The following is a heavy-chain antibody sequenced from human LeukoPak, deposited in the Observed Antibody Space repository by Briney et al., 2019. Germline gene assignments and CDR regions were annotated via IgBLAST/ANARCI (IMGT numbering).Heavy chain of an antibody. CDR1: GFTFSSCA. V-gene: IGHV3-33*08. Sequence: PGGSLRLSCAASGFTFSSCAMTWVRQAPGKGLEWVAVIWYDGSNKYYADSVKGRFTISRDNSKNTVYLQMNSLRAEDTAVYYCARGLRNTDTFDIWGQGTMVTVSS. CDR3: ARGLRNTDTFDI. J-gene: IGHJ3*02. CDR2: IWYDGSNK.